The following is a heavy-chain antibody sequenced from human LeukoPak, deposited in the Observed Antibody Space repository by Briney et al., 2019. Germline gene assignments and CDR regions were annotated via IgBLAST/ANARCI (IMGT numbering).Heavy chain of an antibody. CDR2: INPSGGST. J-gene: IGHJ4*02. D-gene: IGHD3-10*01. CDR1: GYTFTSYY. V-gene: IGHV1-46*01. CDR3: ARVDGNGGSLTILDY. Sequence: GASVKVSCKASGYTFTSYYMHWVRQAPGQGLEWMGIINPSGGSTSYAQKFQGRVTMTRDMSTSTVYTELSSLRSEDTAVYYSARVDGNGGSLTILDYWGKGTLATVSS.